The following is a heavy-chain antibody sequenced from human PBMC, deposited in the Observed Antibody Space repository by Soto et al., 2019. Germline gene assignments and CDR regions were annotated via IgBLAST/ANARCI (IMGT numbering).Heavy chain of an antibody. CDR1: GFTSGSYA. D-gene: IGHD3-9*01. J-gene: IGHJ4*02. CDR3: VIRGNDILTGYHGFDY. CDR2: ISGSGGST. V-gene: IGHV3-23*01. Sequence: GGSLRLSCAAAGFTSGSYAMSWVRQAPGKGLEWVSSISGSGGSTYYADSVKGRFTISRDNSKNTLYLQMNSLRAEDTAVYYCVIRGNDILTGYHGFDYWGQGPLVTVSS.